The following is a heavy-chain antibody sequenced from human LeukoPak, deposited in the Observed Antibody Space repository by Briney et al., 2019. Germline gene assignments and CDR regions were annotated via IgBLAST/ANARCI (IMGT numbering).Heavy chain of an antibody. V-gene: IGHV1-69*05. CDR1: GGTFSSDA. CDR3: ARDRSGYDSDYYYYYMDV. D-gene: IGHD5-12*01. CDR2: IIPIFGTA. Sequence: ASVKVSCKASGGTFSSDAISWVRQAPGQGLEWMGRIIPIFGTANYAQKFPGRVTITTDESTSTAYMELSSLRSEDTAVYYCARDRSGYDSDYYYYYMDVWGKGTTVTVP. J-gene: IGHJ6*03.